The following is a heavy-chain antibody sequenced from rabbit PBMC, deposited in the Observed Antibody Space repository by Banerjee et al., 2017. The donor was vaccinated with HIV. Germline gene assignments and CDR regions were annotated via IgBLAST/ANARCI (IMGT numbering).Heavy chain of an antibody. CDR2: INAADDSKI. D-gene: IGHD8-1*01. J-gene: IGHJ4*01. V-gene: IGHV1S45*01. CDR3: ARDLGGSSDL. Sequence: QEQLEESGGDLVKPGGSLTLTCTASGFSFNDNYWICWVRQAPVTGLEWIACINAADDSKICYASWAKGRFTISKTSSTTVTLQMTSLTAADTATYFCARDLGGSSDLWGPGTLVTGS. CDR1: GFSFNDNYW.